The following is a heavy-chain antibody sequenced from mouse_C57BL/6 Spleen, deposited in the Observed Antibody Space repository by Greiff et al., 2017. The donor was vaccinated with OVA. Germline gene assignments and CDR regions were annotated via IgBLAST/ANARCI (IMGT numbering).Heavy chain of an antibody. D-gene: IGHD2-4*01. CDR1: GFTFSSYG. J-gene: IGHJ1*03. CDR3: ARPYDYDVWYFDV. Sequence: DVKLVESGGDLVKPGGSLKLSCAASGFTFSSYGMSWVRQTPDKRLEWVATISSGGSYTYYPDSVKGRFTISRDNAKNTLYLQMSSLKSEDTAMYYCARPYDYDVWYFDVWGTGTTVTVSS. CDR2: ISSGGSYT. V-gene: IGHV5-6*02.